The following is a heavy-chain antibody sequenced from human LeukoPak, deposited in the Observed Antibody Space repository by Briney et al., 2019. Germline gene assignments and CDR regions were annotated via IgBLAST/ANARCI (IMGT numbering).Heavy chain of an antibody. CDR2: MNPNSGNT. CDR1: GYTLTSYD. V-gene: IGHV1-8*01. Sequence: GASVKVSCKSSGYTLTSYDINWVRQATGQGLEWMGWMNPNSGNTGYAQKFQGRVAMTRNTSISTAYMELSSLRSEDTAVYYCARGVSEQQLVNFLNYYYYYYMDVWGKGTTVTISS. CDR3: ARGVSEQQLVNFLNYYYYYYMDV. J-gene: IGHJ6*03. D-gene: IGHD6-13*01.